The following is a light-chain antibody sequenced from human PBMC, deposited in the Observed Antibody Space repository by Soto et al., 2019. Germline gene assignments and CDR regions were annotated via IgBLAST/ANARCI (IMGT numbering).Light chain of an antibody. CDR2: QSN. Sequence: QSVLTQPPSVSAAPGQKVTISCSGGTSNIGNNYVSWFQQLPGTAPKLIIYQSNRRPSGIPDRFSGPKSGTSATLGITGLQTGDEADYYCGSWDHSVSGFVFGTGTKVTVL. V-gene: IGLV1-51*02. J-gene: IGLJ1*01. CDR1: TSNIGNNY. CDR3: GSWDHSVSGFV.